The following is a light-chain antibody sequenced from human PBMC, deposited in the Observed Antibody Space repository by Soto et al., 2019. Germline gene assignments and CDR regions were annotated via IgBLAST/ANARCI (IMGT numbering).Light chain of an antibody. CDR3: QQRSNWPPRLT. CDR1: QSVSSY. CDR2: DAS. V-gene: IGKV3-11*01. Sequence: EIVLTQSPATLSLSPGERATLSCRASQSVSSYLAWYQQKPGQAPRLLIYDASNRATGIPARFSGSGSGTDFTLTISSLEPEDCAGYYCQQRSNWPPRLTFGGGTKVDIK. J-gene: IGKJ4*01.